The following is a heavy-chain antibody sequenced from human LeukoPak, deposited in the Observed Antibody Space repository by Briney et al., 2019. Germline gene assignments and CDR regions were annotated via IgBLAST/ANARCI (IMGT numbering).Heavy chain of an antibody. D-gene: IGHD2/OR15-2a*01. V-gene: IGHV3-9*01. Sequence: GGSLRLSCAASGFTFDDYAMHRVRPAPGKGLEWVSGISWNSDKIGYADSVKGRFTISRDNAKNSLYLQMNSLRPEDTALYYCAKGGIHRGYYFYYMDVWGKGTTVTISS. J-gene: IGHJ6*03. CDR2: ISWNSDKI. CDR1: GFTFDDYA. CDR3: AKGGIHRGYYFYYMDV.